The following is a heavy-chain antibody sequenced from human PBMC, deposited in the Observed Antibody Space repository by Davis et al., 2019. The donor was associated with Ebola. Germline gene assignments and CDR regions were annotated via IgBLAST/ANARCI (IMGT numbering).Heavy chain of an antibody. D-gene: IGHD5-18*01. CDR1: RHTFTNYW. CDR2: FHPGTSDI. V-gene: IGHV5-51*01. Sequence: GESLKISCKGSRHTFTNYWIGWVRQMPGKGLEWMTHFHPGTSDIRYSPSFQGHVTISVDNSITTAYLQWSSLKASDTAMYYCTSQGHRGSYLIHDYWGQGTQVIVSS. J-gene: IGHJ4*02. CDR3: TSQGHRGSYLIHDY.